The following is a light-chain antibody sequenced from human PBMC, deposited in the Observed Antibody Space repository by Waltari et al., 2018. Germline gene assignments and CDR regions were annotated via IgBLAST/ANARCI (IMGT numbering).Light chain of an antibody. CDR3: CSYAGRIPYV. CDR1: TVAVGAIYL. V-gene: IGLV2-23*01. CDR2: AGS. Sequence: ALPRLPPGSGSPGRPIPISGLESTVAVGAIYLVPWYQHRPGKAPKLIIYAGSERPSGVSNRFSDSKSGNTASPTISGLQVDDEADYYCCSYAGRIPYVFGTGTTVTVL. J-gene: IGLJ1*01.